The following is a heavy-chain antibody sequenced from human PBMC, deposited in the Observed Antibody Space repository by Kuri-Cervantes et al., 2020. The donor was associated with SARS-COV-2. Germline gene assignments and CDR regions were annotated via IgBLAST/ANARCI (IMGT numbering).Heavy chain of an antibody. CDR2: MNPNSGNT. CDR3: AKSRLTMVRGVITGDFDY. J-gene: IGHJ4*02. Sequence: ASVKVSCKASGYTFTSYDINWVRQATGQGLEWMGWMNPNSGNTGYAQKLQGRVTITRNTSISTAYMELSSLRSEDTAVYYCAKSRLTMVRGVITGDFDYWGQGTLVTVSS. CDR1: GYTFTSYD. D-gene: IGHD3-10*01. V-gene: IGHV1-8*03.